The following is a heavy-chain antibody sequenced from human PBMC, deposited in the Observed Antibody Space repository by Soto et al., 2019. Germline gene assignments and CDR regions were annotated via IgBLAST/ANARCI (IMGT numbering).Heavy chain of an antibody. V-gene: IGHV4-39*01. Sequence: SETLSLTCTVSGGSISSSSYYWGWIRQPPGKGPEWIGSIYYSGSTYYNPSLKSRVTISVDTSKNQFSLKLSSVTAADTAVYYCARPGRGVYCSGGSCPDGEAYFDYWGQGTLVTVSS. CDR3: ARPGRGVYCSGGSCPDGEAYFDY. D-gene: IGHD2-15*01. J-gene: IGHJ4*02. CDR2: IYYSGST. CDR1: GGSISSSSYY.